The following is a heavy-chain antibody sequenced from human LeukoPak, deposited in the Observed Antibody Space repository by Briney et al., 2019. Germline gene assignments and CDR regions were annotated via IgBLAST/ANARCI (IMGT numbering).Heavy chain of an antibody. CDR3: ATDRILNSGSYSGFDY. J-gene: IGHJ4*02. CDR1: GYTLTELS. D-gene: IGHD1-26*01. V-gene: IGHV1-24*01. CDR2: FDPVDSET. Sequence: ASVKVSCKVSGYTLTELSMHWVRQAPGKGLEWMGGFDPVDSETIYAQKFQGRVTMTEDTSTDTAYMELSSLRSEDTAVYYCATDRILNSGSYSGFDYWGQGTLVTVSS.